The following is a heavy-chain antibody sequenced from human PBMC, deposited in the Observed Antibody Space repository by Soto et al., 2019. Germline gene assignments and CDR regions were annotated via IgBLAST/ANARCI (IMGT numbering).Heavy chain of an antibody. CDR3: ASTTVVDATFDF. CDR2: ISGSGDTT. D-gene: IGHD4-17*01. Sequence: XEALRLSCATSGLTFSSFSMAWVRQTPGKGLEWVSAISGSGDTTYYADSVKGRFTFSRDSSKNTLYLQMNSLRAEDSAVYYCASTTVVDATFDFMGQGTLGIVSS. CDR1: GLTFSSFS. V-gene: IGHV3-23*01. J-gene: IGHJ4*02.